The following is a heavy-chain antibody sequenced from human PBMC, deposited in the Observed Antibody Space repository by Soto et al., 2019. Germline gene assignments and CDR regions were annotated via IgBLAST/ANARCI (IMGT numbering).Heavy chain of an antibody. J-gene: IGHJ4*02. CDR2: INPNSGCT. CDR3: ATQRDYGDYGAFDY. CDR1: GYTFTGYY. Sequence: QVQLVQSGAEVKKTGASVKVSCKASGYTFTGYYMHWVRQAPGQGLVWMGWINPNSGCTNYAQKFQGWVTMTRDTSISTAYMELSRLRSDDTAVYYCATQRDYGDYGAFDYWGQGTLVTVSS. V-gene: IGHV1-2*04. D-gene: IGHD4-17*01.